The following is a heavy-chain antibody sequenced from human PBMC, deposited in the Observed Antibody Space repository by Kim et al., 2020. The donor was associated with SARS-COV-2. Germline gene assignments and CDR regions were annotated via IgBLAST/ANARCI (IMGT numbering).Heavy chain of an antibody. J-gene: IGHJ6*03. V-gene: IGHV3-30*03. Sequence: RGRFTISRDNSKNTLDLQMNSLRAEDTDVYYCARGDSSGYFHYYYYMDVWGKGTTVTVSS. CDR3: ARGDSSGYFHYYYYMDV. D-gene: IGHD3-22*01.